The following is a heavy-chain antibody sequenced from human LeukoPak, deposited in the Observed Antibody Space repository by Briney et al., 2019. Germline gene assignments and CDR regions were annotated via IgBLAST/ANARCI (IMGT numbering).Heavy chain of an antibody. CDR3: ARDQRNGYNYGAFDI. CDR2: ISSSGRTI. V-gene: IGHV3-11*04. J-gene: IGHJ3*02. D-gene: IGHD5-24*01. CDR1: GFTFSDHY. Sequence: PGGSLRLSCAASGFTFSDHYMSWIRQSPGKGLEYISYISSSGRTIYYADSVQGRFTISRDNAKNSLFLQMSSLRAEDTAVYYCARDQRNGYNYGAFDIWGQGTMATVSS.